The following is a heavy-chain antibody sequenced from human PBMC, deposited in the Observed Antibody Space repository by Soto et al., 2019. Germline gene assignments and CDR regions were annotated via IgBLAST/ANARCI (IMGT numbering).Heavy chain of an antibody. CDR1: GFTFSSYW. CDR3: ATARYCSSTSCYPFDY. D-gene: IGHD2-2*01. J-gene: IGHJ4*02. Sequence: EVQLVESGGGLVQPGGSLRLSCAASGFTFSSYWMSWVRQAPGKGLEWVANIKQDGSEKYYVDSVKGRFTISRDNAKNSLYLQMNSLRAEDTAVYYCATARYCSSTSCYPFDYWGQGTLVTVSS. V-gene: IGHV3-7*01. CDR2: IKQDGSEK.